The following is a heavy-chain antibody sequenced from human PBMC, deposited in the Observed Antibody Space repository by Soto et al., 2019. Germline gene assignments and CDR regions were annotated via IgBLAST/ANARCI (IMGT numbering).Heavy chain of an antibody. CDR3: ARAYSGYEALYYFDY. CDR1: SGSISSSNW. D-gene: IGHD5-12*01. Sequence: QVQRQESGPGLVKPSGTLSLTCAVSSGSISSSNWWSWVRQPPGKGLEWIGEIYHSGSTNYNPSLKSRVTISVDKSKNQFSLKLSSVTAADTAVYYCARAYSGYEALYYFDYWGQGTLVTVSS. CDR2: IYHSGST. V-gene: IGHV4-4*02. J-gene: IGHJ4*02.